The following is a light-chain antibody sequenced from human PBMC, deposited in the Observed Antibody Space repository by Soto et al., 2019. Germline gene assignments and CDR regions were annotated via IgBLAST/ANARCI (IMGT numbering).Light chain of an antibody. CDR3: HHYGDSPIYT. J-gene: IGKJ3*01. Sequence: EIVLTQSPGTLSLSPGATATLSCRASQSVSRNYLAWFQQKPGQAPRLLIHGASSRAAGTPDRFSGSGSGTDFTLTISRLEPDDFAVYFCHHYGDSPIYTFGPGTKVDFK. CDR1: QSVSRNY. CDR2: GAS. V-gene: IGKV3-20*01.